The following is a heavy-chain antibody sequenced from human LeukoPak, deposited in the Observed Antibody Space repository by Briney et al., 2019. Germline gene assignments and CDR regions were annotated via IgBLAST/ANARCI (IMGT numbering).Heavy chain of an antibody. CDR1: GYSFTNSW. D-gene: IGHD3-9*01. J-gene: IGHJ3*02. CDR3: ARAGDTGDYFSFSFFNS. CDR2: IYPGDSDT. V-gene: IGHV5-51*01. Sequence: LGESLKISCQGSGYSFTNSWIGWVRQMPGKGLEWMGIIYPGDSDTTYSPSFQGQVTISADKSISTAYLQWNSLKASDTAMYYCARAGDTGDYFSFSFFNSGGKGKMVPVSP.